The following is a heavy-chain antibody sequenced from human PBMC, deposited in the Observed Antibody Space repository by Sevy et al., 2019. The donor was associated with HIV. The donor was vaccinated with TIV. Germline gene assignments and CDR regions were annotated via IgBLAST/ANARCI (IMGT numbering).Heavy chain of an antibody. CDR1: GFTVSSNY. V-gene: IGHV3-53*01. J-gene: IGHJ3*02. Sequence: GGSLRLSCAASGFTVSSNYMSWVRQAPGKGLEWVSVIYSGGSTYYADSVKGPFTISRDNSKNTLYLQMNSLRAEDTALYYCARESGYADFDIWGQGTMVTVSS. CDR3: ARESGYADFDI. CDR2: IYSGGST. D-gene: IGHD5-12*01.